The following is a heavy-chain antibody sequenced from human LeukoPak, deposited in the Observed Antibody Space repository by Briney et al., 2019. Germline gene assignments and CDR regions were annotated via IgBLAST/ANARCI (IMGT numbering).Heavy chain of an antibody. J-gene: IGHJ4*02. CDR3: ARAGGYSSGWVELNFDY. D-gene: IGHD6-19*01. CDR2: INPNSGGT. CDR1: GYTFTGYY. Sequence: ASVKVSCKASGYTFTGYYTHWVRQAPGQGLGWMGWINPNSGGTNYAQKFQGRVTMTRDTSISTAYMELSRLRSDDTAVYCCARAGGYSSGWVELNFDYWGQGTLVTVSS. V-gene: IGHV1-2*02.